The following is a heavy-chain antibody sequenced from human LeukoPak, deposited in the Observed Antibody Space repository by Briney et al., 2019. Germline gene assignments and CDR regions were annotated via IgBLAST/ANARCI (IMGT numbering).Heavy chain of an antibody. Sequence: LRLSCAASGFTFSSYSMNWIRQPPGKGLEWIGYIYHSGSTYYNPSLKSRVTISVDRSKNQFSLKLSSVTAADTAVYYCARVGSYHFDSWGQGTLVTVSS. J-gene: IGHJ4*02. CDR1: GFTFSSYS. V-gene: IGHV4-30-2*01. D-gene: IGHD1-26*01. CDR2: IYHSGST. CDR3: ARVGSYHFDS.